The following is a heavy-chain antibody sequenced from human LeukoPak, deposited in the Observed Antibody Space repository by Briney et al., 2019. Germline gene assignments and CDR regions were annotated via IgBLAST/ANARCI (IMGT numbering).Heavy chain of an antibody. V-gene: IGHV3-49*04. CDR3: TKDRDYGDYNYFDY. J-gene: IGHJ4*02. D-gene: IGHD4-17*01. Sequence: GGSLRLSCTASGSTFGDYAMSWVRQAPGKGLEWVGFIRSKAYGGTTEYAASVKGRFTISRDDSKSIAYLQMNSLKTEDTAVYYCTKDRDYGDYNYFDYWGQGTLVTVSS. CDR2: IRSKAYGGTT. CDR1: GSTFGDYA.